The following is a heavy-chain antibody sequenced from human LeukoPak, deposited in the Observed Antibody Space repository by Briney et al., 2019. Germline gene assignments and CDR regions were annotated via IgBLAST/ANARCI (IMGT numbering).Heavy chain of an antibody. D-gene: IGHD1-26*01. CDR2: ITASGTAM. CDR1: GFTFSSYS. CDR3: ASSGSYRFDY. V-gene: IGHV3-48*02. J-gene: IGHJ4*02. Sequence: GGSLRLSCAASGFTFSSYSRNWVRQAPGKGLEWVSHITASGTAMFYADSVKGRFTISRDNAKNSLYLQMNSLRDEDTAVYYCASSGSYRFDYWGQGTLVTVSS.